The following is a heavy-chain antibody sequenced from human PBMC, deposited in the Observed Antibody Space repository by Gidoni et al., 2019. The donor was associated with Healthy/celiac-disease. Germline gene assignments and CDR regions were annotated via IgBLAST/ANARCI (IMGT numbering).Heavy chain of an antibody. CDR2: ISYDGSNK. CDR3: ARDSGSYPGAFDI. D-gene: IGHD1-26*01. V-gene: IGHV3-30-3*01. CDR1: GFPFSSYA. J-gene: IGHJ3*02. Sequence: QVQLVESGGGVVQPGRSLRLSCAASGFPFSSYAMHWVRQAPGKGLEWVAVISYDGSNKYYADSVKGRFTISRDNSKNTLYLQMNSLRAEDTAVYYCARDSGSYPGAFDIWGQGTMVTVSS.